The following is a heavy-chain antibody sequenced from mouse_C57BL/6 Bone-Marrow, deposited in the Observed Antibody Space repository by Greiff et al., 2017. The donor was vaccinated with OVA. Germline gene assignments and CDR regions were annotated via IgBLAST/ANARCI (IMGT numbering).Heavy chain of an antibody. Sequence: EVQLQQSGGGLVQPGGSMKLSCAASGFTFSDAWMDWVRQSPEKGLEWVAEIRNKANNHATYYAESVKGRFTISRDDSKSSVYLQMNSLRAEDTGIYYCTRITTVGADYWGQGTTLTVSS. CDR2: IRNKANNHAT. V-gene: IGHV6-6*01. CDR1: GFTFSDAW. CDR3: TRITTVGADY. D-gene: IGHD1-1*01. J-gene: IGHJ2*01.